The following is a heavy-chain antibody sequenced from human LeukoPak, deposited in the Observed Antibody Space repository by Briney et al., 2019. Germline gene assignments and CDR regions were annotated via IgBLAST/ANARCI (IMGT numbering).Heavy chain of an antibody. Sequence: SETLSLTCTVSGGSISSYYWSWIRQPPGKGLEWIGYIYYSGSTNYNPSLKSRVTMSVDTSKNQFSLKLSSVTAADTAVYYCARVVHRGAAAGLIDYWGQGTLVTVSS. J-gene: IGHJ4*02. V-gene: IGHV4-59*12. CDR1: GGSISSYY. D-gene: IGHD6-13*01. CDR2: IYYSGST. CDR3: ARVVHRGAAAGLIDY.